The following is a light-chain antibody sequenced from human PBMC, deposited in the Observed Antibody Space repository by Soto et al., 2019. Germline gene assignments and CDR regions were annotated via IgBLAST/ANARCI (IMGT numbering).Light chain of an antibody. V-gene: IGKV3-20*01. CDR1: QSISSSY. CDR3: QQYGSSSWT. J-gene: IGKJ1*01. Sequence: EIVLTQSLGTMSFSPLKRATVFCRASQSISSSYLAWYQQRPGQAPRLLIYGASSRATGIPDRFSGSGSGTEFTLTISRLEPEDFAVYYCQQYGSSSWTFGQGTKVDIK. CDR2: GAS.